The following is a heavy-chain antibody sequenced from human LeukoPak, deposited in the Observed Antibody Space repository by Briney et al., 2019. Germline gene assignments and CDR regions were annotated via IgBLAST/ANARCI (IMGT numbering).Heavy chain of an antibody. J-gene: IGHJ6*02. CDR3: ASKCWDPTSCPNYYGMDV. V-gene: IGHV1-8*01. Sequence: ASVKVSCKASRYTFTSYDINWVRQATGQGLEWMGWMNPNSGNTGYAQKFQGRVTMTRNISISTAYMELSSLRSEDTAVYYCASKCWDPTSCPNYYGMDVWGQGTTVTVSS. D-gene: IGHD2-2*01. CDR1: RYTFTSYD. CDR2: MNPNSGNT.